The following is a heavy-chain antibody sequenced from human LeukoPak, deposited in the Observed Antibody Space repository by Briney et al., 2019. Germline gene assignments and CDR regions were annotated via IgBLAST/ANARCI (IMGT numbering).Heavy chain of an antibody. Sequence: KPSETLSLTCAVYGGSFSGYYWSWIRQPPGKGLEWIGEINHSGSTNYNPSLKSRVTISVDTSKDQFSLKLSSVTAADTAVYYCARGRKYPPRYCSSTSCYQYGMDVWGQGTTVTVSS. D-gene: IGHD2-2*01. J-gene: IGHJ6*02. CDR3: ARGRKYPPRYCSSTSCYQYGMDV. V-gene: IGHV4-34*01. CDR2: INHSGST. CDR1: GGSFSGYY.